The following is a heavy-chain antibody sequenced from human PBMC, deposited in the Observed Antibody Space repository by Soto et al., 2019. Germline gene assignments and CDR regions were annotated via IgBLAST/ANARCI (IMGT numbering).Heavy chain of an antibody. CDR3: ARVSWREKYGMDV. J-gene: IGHJ6*02. Sequence: GGSLRLSCAASGFTFSDSYMSWIRQAPGKGLEWISYITFSGNTIYYADSLKGRFTISRDNAKNSLYLQMNRLRAEDTAVYYCARVSWREKYGMDVWGQGTTVTVSS. CDR1: GFTFSDSY. CDR2: ITFSGNTI. V-gene: IGHV3-11*01.